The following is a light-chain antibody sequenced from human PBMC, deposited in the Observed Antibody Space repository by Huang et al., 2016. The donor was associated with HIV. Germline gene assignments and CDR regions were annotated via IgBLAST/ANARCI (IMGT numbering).Light chain of an antibody. Sequence: DIQMTQSPSSLSAFVGDRVTITCRASQDINIYLNWYQQKPGKAPQLLIYAASSLQSGVPSRFTGSGFGTDFTLTISSLQPDDFGTYYCQESHSTPYTFGQGTKVEIK. CDR3: QESHSTPYT. CDR2: AAS. J-gene: IGKJ2*01. CDR1: QDINIY. V-gene: IGKV1-39*01.